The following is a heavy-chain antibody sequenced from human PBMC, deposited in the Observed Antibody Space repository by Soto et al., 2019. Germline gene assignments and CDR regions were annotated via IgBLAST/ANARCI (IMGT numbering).Heavy chain of an antibody. CDR3: ASVWSYGSGKYFEWGCAFEI. V-gene: IGHV4-31*03. D-gene: IGHD3-10*01. J-gene: IGHJ3*02. Sequence: PSETLSLTCTVSGGSISSGGYYWSWIRQHPGKGLEWIGYIYYSGSTYYNTSLKSRVTISVDTSKNQFYLKLSSVTAADTAVYICASVWSYGSGKYFEWGCAFEIWGKGRMVTV. CDR2: IYYSGST. CDR1: GGSISSGGYY.